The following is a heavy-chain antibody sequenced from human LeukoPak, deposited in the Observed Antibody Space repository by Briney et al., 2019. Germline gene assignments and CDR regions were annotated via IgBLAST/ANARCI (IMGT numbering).Heavy chain of an antibody. CDR2: INPNSGGT. CDR1: GYTFTGYY. V-gene: IGHV1-2*02. D-gene: IGHD5-12*01. Sequence: GASVKVSCKASGYTFTGYYMHWVRQAPGQGLEWMGWINPNSGGTNYAQKFQGRVTMTRDTSISTAYMELSRLRSDDTAVYYCARAGGSGYDSNDAFDIWGQGTMVTVSS. CDR3: ARAGGSGYDSNDAFDI. J-gene: IGHJ3*02.